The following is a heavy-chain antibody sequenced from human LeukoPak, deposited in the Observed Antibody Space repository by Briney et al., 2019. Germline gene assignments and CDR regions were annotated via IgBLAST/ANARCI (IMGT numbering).Heavy chain of an antibody. V-gene: IGHV4-59*01. D-gene: IGHD6-19*01. J-gene: IGHJ4*02. CDR2: IYYSGST. CDR3: ARSIAVAGMGFDY. Sequence: SETLSLTCTVSGGSISSYYWSWIRRPPGKGLEWIGYIYYSGSTNYNPSLKSRVTISVDTSKNQFSLKLSSVTAADTAVYYCARSIAVAGMGFDYWGQGTLVTVSS. CDR1: GGSISSYY.